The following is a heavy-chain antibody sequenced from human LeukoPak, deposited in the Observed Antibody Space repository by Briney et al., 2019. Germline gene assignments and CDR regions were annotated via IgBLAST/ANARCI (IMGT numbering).Heavy chain of an antibody. CDR1: GGSIARYY. V-gene: IGHV4-59*01. CDR2: IYCSGST. CDR3: ARYYYDNSGSIYAFDI. J-gene: IGHJ3*02. D-gene: IGHD3-22*01. Sequence: SETLSLTCTVAGGSIARYYWSWIRQPPGKGLEWIGYIYCSGSTNYNPSRKRRVTISVDTSKNQFSLKLSSVTSADTAVYYCARYYYDNSGSIYAFDIWAKGQWSPSLQ.